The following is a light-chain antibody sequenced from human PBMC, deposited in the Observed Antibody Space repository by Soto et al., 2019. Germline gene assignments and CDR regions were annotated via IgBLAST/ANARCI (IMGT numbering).Light chain of an antibody. CDR3: QQYYSTPQT. CDR2: WAS. CDR1: QSVLYSSNNKNY. V-gene: IGKV4-1*01. Sequence: DIVMTQSPDSLAVSLGERATINCKSSQSVLYSSNNKNYLAWYQQKPGQPTKLLIYWASTRESGVPDRFSGSGSGTDFTLTISSLQAEYVAVYDCQQYYSTPQTFGQGTKVEIK. J-gene: IGKJ1*01.